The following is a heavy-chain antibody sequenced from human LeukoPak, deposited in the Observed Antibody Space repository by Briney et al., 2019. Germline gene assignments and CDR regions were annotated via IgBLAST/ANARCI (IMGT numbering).Heavy chain of an antibody. D-gene: IGHD3-16*01. CDR3: ARGGGLDV. Sequence: GGPLSLSCAASGFTFNSYAMSWVRQAPGKGLEWVSAISGSGGSTYYADSVKGRFTISRDNSKNTLYLQMSNLRAEDTAVCFCARGGGLDVWGQGATVTVSS. J-gene: IGHJ6*02. V-gene: IGHV3-23*01. CDR2: ISGSGGST. CDR1: GFTFNSYA.